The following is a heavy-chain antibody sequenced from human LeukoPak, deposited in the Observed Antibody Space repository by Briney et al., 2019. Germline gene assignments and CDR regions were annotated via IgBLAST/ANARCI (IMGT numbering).Heavy chain of an antibody. D-gene: IGHD3-9*01. CDR2: IYYSGST. V-gene: IGHV4-59*06. Sequence: PSETLSLTCTVSGGSISGYYWSWIRQPPGKGLEWIGYIYYSGSTYYNPSLKSRVTISVDTSKNQFSLKLSSVTAADTAVYYCARGELLTVMAAFDIWGQGTMVTVSS. CDR3: ARGELLTVMAAFDI. CDR1: GGSISGYY. J-gene: IGHJ3*02.